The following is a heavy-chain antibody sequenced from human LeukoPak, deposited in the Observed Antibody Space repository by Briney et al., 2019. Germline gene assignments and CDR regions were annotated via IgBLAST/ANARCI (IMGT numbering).Heavy chain of an antibody. CDR1: GVSVSNYH. V-gene: IGHV4-59*02. J-gene: IGHJ4*02. CDR3: ASQIMSSSRQAFDY. CDR2: IYYSGST. D-gene: IGHD6-13*01. Sequence: PSVTLSLTSTVSGVSVSNYHWSWIRQPPGKGLVWSGYIYYSGSTNYNPSLKSRGTISVDTSKNQFSLKLSSVTAADTAVYYCASQIMSSSRQAFDYWGQGTLVTVFS.